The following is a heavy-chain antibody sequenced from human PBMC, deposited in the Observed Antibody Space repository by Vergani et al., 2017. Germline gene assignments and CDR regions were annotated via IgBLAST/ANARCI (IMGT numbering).Heavy chain of an antibody. CDR3: ARDAGIAAANNWFDP. CDR2: IYYSGST. CDR1: GGSISSYY. V-gene: IGHV4-59*12. Sequence: QVQLQESGPGLVKPSETLSLTCTVSGGSISSYYWSWIRQPPGKGLEWIGSIYYSGSTYYNPSLKSRVTISVDTSKNQFSLKLSSVTAADTAVYYCARDAGIAAANNWFDPWGQGTLVTVSS. D-gene: IGHD6-13*01. J-gene: IGHJ5*02.